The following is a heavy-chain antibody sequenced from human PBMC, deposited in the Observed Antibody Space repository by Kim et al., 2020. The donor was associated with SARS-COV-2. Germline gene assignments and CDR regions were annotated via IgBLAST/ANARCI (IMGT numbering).Heavy chain of an antibody. CDR2: TISVFGTA. J-gene: IGHJ4*02. D-gene: IGHD6-6*01. Sequence: SVKVSCKASGGTFSSYDISWVRQAPGQGLEWMGGTISVFGTATYAQKFQGRVSIIADESATIVYMELSSLGSEDTAVYFCARDDVQTLDYWGQGTLVTVSS. CDR1: GGTFSSYD. CDR3: ARDDVQTLDY. V-gene: IGHV1-69*13.